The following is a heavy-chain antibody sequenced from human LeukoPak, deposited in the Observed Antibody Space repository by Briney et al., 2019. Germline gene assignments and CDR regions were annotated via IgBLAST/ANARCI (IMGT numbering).Heavy chain of an antibody. CDR3: IKEAGYCSGGGCYRWFDS. V-gene: IGHV3-48*01. CDR2: ISTGSSTM. J-gene: IGHJ5*01. CDR1: GFTFRSYS. D-gene: IGHD2-15*01. Sequence: GGSLRLSCGASGFTFRSYSMSWVRQAPGKGLEWISYISTGSSTMYYADSVKGRFTIARDDAQNSLSLQMNSLRADDTAVYYCIKEAGYCSGGGCYRWFDSWGQGTLVTVSS.